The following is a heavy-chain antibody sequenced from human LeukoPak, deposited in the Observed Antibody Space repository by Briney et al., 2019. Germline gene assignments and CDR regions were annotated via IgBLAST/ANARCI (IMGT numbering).Heavy chain of an antibody. J-gene: IGHJ4*02. D-gene: IGHD6-13*01. CDR3: ARVYSTSWSAGGY. Sequence: GESLKISCKGSGYSFSSYWIGWVRQMPGKGLEWMGIIYPGDSDTRYSPSFQGQVTISVDKSISTAYLQWSSLKASDTAIYYCARVYSTSWSAGGYWGQGTLSPSPQ. V-gene: IGHV5-51*01. CDR1: GYSFSSYW. CDR2: IYPGDSDT.